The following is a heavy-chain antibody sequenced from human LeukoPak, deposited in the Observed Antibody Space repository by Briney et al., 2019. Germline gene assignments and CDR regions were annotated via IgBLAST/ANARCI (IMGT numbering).Heavy chain of an antibody. Sequence: GASVKVSCKASGYTFTSYDINWVRQATGQGLEWMGWMNPNSGSTAYAQKFQGRVTMTRNTSISTAYMELSSLRSEGTAVYYCASRAGDTGQGGYYMDVWGKGTTVTISS. CDR2: MNPNSGST. CDR3: ASRAGDTGQGGYYMDV. V-gene: IGHV1-8*01. J-gene: IGHJ6*03. D-gene: IGHD3-16*01. CDR1: GYTFTSYD.